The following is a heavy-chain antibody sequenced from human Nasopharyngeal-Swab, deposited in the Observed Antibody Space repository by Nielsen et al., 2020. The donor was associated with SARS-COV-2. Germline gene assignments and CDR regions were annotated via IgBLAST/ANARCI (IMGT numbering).Heavy chain of an antibody. D-gene: IGHD3-22*01. V-gene: IGHV3-11*04. CDR2: ISSSGSTI. CDR3: AREGDSSGYVDY. J-gene: IGHJ4*02. Sequence: RQAPGKGLEWVSYISSSGSTIYYADSVKGRFTIPRDNAKNSLYLQMNSLRAEDTAVYYCAREGDSSGYVDYWGQGTLVTVSS.